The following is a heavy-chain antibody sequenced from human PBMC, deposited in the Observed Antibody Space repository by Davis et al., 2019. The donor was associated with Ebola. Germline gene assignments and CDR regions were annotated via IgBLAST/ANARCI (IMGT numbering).Heavy chain of an antibody. CDR1: GGSFSGYY. J-gene: IGHJ4*02. CDR2: INHSGST. Sequence: MPGGSLRLSCAVYGGSFSGYYWSWIRQPPGKGLEWIGEINHSGSTNYNPSLKSRVTISVDTSKNQFSLKLSSVTAADTAVYYCARDGTMRGFYYWGQGTPVTVSS. V-gene: IGHV4-34*01. D-gene: IGHD3-22*01. CDR3: ARDGTMRGFYY.